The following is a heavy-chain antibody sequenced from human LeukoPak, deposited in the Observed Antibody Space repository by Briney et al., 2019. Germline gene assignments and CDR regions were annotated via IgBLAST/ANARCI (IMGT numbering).Heavy chain of an antibody. CDR3: ARWDRIHEG. V-gene: IGHV3-21*01. CDR1: GFTFRTYS. Sequence: GGSLRLSCAASGFTFRTYSMNWVRQAPGKGLEWVSSISSSSTYIYYADSVKGRFTISRDNAKNSLSLQMNSLRAEGTAVCYCARWDRIHEGWGQGTVVTVSS. CDR2: ISSSSTYI. D-gene: IGHD1-14*01. J-gene: IGHJ4*02.